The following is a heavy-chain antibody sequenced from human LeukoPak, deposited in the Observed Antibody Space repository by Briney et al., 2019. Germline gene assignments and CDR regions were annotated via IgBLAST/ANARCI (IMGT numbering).Heavy chain of an antibody. V-gene: IGHV1-2*04. Sequence: ASVKVSCKASGYTFTGYYMHWVRQAPGQGLEWMGWINPNSGGTNYAQKFQGWVTMTRDTSISIAYMELSRLRSDDTAVYYCTRSSGIAAAGRGFDYWGQGTLATVSS. J-gene: IGHJ4*02. D-gene: IGHD6-13*01. CDR3: TRSSGIAAAGRGFDY. CDR2: INPNSGGT. CDR1: GYTFTGYY.